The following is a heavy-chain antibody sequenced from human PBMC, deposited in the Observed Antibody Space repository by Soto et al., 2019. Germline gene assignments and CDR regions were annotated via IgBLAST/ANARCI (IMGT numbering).Heavy chain of an antibody. V-gene: IGHV1-18*01. CDR3: ARGRYGDY. CDR1: GYGFTTYG. J-gene: IGHJ4*02. Sequence: QVHLVQSGAEVKKPGASVKVSCKGSGYGFTTYGITWVRQAPGQGLEWMAWISAHNGNTNYAQKLQGRVTVTRDTPTSTAYMELRSRRSADTAVYYCARGRYGDYWGQGALVTVSS. CDR2: ISAHNGNT. D-gene: IGHD1-1*01.